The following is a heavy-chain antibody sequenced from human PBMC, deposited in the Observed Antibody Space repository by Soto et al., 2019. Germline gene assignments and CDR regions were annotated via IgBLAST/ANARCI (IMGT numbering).Heavy chain of an antibody. V-gene: IGHV3-53*01. J-gene: IGHJ4*02. CDR1: GFTVNNNH. D-gene: IGHD1-1*01. CDR3: LTAPVVWTY. Sequence: EVQLVESGGGLIQPGGSLRLSCAASGFTVNNNHMSWVRQAPGKGLEWVSIIYNGGTTYYADSVKGRFTISRDNSKNTLFLQMNSLRVEDTAVYYCLTAPVVWTYWGQGTLVTVSS. CDR2: IYNGGTT.